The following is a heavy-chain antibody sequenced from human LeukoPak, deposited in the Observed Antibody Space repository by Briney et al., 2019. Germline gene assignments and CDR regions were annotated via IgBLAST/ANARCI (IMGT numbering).Heavy chain of an antibody. CDR3: AKYFYSGSYFDAFDI. Sequence: PGGSLRLSCAASGFTFSSYGMHWVRQAPGKGLEWVAFIRYDGSNKYYADSVKGRFTISRDNSKNTLYLQMNSLRAEDTAVYYCAKYFYSGSYFDAFDIWGQGTMVTVSS. CDR2: IRYDGSNK. D-gene: IGHD1-26*01. CDR1: GFTFSSYG. J-gene: IGHJ3*02. V-gene: IGHV3-30*02.